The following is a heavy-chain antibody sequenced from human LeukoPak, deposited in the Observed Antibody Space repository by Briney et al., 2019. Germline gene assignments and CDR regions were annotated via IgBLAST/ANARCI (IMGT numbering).Heavy chain of an antibody. CDR3: ARGKNSYGYFDY. CDR2: INPNSGGT. CDR1: GYTFTGYY. D-gene: IGHD5-18*01. V-gene: IGHV1-2*02. Sequence: ASVRGSCKASGYTFTGYYMHWVRQAPGQGLEWMGWINPNSGGTNYAQKFQGRVTMTRDTSISTAYMELSRLRSDDTAVYYCARGKNSYGYFDYWGQGTLVTVSS. J-gene: IGHJ4*02.